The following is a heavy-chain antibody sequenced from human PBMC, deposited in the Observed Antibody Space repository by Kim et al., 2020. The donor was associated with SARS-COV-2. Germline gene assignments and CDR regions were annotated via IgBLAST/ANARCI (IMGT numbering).Heavy chain of an antibody. D-gene: IGHD3-3*01. Sequence: YYNPALKTRVTMSVATSKNQFSLKLSSVTAADTAVYYCARVAYDNWFDPWGQGTLVTVSS. CDR3: ARVAYDNWFDP. V-gene: IGHV4-28*03. J-gene: IGHJ5*02.